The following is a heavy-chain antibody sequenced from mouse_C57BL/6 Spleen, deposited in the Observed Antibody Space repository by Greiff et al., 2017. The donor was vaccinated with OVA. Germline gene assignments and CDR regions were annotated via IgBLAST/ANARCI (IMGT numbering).Heavy chain of an antibody. CDR3: ARDGDVTFAY. Sequence: EVMLVESGGGLVKPGGSLKLSCAASGFTFSSYAMSWVRQTPEKRLEWVATISDGGSYTYYPDNVKGRFTISRDNTKNNLYLQMSHLKSEDTAMYYCARDGDVTFAYWGQGTLVTVSA. CDR2: ISDGGSYT. J-gene: IGHJ3*01. CDR1: GFTFSSYA. V-gene: IGHV5-4*01. D-gene: IGHD2-1*01.